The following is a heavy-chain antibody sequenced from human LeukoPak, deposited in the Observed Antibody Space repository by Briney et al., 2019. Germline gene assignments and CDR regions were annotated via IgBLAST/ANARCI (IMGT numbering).Heavy chain of an antibody. CDR3: ARDRDSSGYYTGY. J-gene: IGHJ4*02. CDR1: GFTFSSYS. Sequence: GSLRLSCAASGFTFSSYSMNWVRQAPGKGLEWVSSISSSSSYIYYADSVKGRFTISRDNAKNPLYLQMNSLRAEDTAVYYCARDRDSSGYYTGYWGQGALVTVSS. D-gene: IGHD3-22*01. CDR2: ISSSSSYI. V-gene: IGHV3-21*01.